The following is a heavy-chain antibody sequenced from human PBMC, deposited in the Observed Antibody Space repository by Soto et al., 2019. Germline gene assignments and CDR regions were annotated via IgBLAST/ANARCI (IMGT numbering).Heavy chain of an antibody. D-gene: IGHD5-18*01. V-gene: IGHV1-69*06. CDR1: GGTFSAYA. J-gene: IGHJ6*02. Sequence: QVQLVQSGAEMRKPGSSLRVSCKASGGTFSAYAFSWVRQAPGQGLEWMGGIVPRFGSPNYAQKFGGRVTITADTSSSTVYMALSSLRFDDTAVYFCARDRIQLSMGKYSLNGMDVWGQGTTIIVSS. CDR3: ARDRIQLSMGKYSLNGMDV. CDR2: IVPRFGSP.